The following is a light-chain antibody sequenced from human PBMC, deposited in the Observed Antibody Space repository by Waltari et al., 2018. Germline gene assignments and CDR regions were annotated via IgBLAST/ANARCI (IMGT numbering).Light chain of an antibody. Sequence: SALTQPRPMSGSPGQAVTNPCTGTSSDVCGLNFFSWYQQNPGKAPKLMIYDFSKRPSGVPDRFSGSKSGNTASLTISGLQAEDEADYYCCSYAGSYRVFGTGTKVTVL. CDR3: CSYAGSYRV. V-gene: IGLV2-11*01. J-gene: IGLJ1*01. CDR1: SSDVCGLNF. CDR2: DFS.